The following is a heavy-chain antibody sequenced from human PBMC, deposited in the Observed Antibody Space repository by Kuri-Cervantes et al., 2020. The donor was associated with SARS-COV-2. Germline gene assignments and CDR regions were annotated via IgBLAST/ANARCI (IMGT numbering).Heavy chain of an antibody. CDR3: ATHDFWNGSTFDY. D-gene: IGHD3-3*01. Sequence: ESLKISCTVSGGSISSSSYYWGWIRQPPGKGLEWIGSIYYSGSTYYNPSLKSRVTISVDTSKNQFSLKLSSVTAADTAVYYCATHDFWNGSTFDYWGQGTLVTVSS. CDR1: GGSISSSSYY. J-gene: IGHJ4*02. V-gene: IGHV4-39*01. CDR2: IYYSGST.